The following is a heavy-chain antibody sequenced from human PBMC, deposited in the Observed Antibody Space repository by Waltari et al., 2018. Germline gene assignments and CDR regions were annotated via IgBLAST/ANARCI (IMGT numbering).Heavy chain of an antibody. CDR1: GFTFSSSA. J-gene: IGHJ4*02. Sequence: EVQLLESGGGLVQPGGSLRLSCAASGFTFSSSAMSWVRQAPGKGLEWVSAIRGSGGSTYYADSVKGRFTISRDNSKNTLYLQMNSLRAEDTAVDYCAKDGGDVEWSDYWGQGTLVTVSS. D-gene: IGHD3-3*01. CDR3: AKDGGDVEWSDY. V-gene: IGHV3-23*01. CDR2: IRGSGGST.